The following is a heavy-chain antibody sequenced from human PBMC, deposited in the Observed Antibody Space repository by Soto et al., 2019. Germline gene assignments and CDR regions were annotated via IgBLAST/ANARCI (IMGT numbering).Heavy chain of an antibody. CDR1: GSSISSSTYY. J-gene: IGHJ4*02. D-gene: IGHD2-2*01. CDR2: IYYSGST. CDR3: AGHPAYLRACAY. V-gene: IGHV4-39*01. Sequence: QLQLQESGPGLVKPSETLSLTCTVSGSSISSSTYYWGWIRQPPGKGLEWIGSIYYSGSTYYNPSLKSRIIISAATSKTPFSLQLSSATAPYPAVYYCAGHPAYLRACAYWGQGTLVTVSS.